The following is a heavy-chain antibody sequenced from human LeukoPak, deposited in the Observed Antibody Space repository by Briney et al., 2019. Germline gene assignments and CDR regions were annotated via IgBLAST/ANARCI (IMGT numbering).Heavy chain of an antibody. V-gene: IGHV3-43D*03. CDR2: ISWYGGRT. Sequence: GGSLRLSCAASGFTFDDYAMHWVRQAPGKGLEWVSLISWYGGRTYYADSVKGRSTISRDNSKNSLYLQMNSPRAEDTALYYCAKDKDYSGSYRFDYWVQGTLVTVSS. CDR3: AKDKDYSGSYRFDY. J-gene: IGHJ4*02. CDR1: GFTFDDYA. D-gene: IGHD1-26*01.